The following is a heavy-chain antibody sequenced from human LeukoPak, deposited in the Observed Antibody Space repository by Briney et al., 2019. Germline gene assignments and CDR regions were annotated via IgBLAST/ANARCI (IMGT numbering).Heavy chain of an antibody. V-gene: IGHV4-4*07. CDR3: AREDSGSRPLDY. Sequence: SETLSLTCTVSGGSISSYYWSWIRQPAEKGLEWIGRIYTSGSTNYNPSLKSRVTMSVDTSKNQFSLKLTSVTAADTAVYYCAREDSGSRPLDYWGQGTLVTVSS. CDR1: GGSISSYY. D-gene: IGHD1-26*01. CDR2: IYTSGST. J-gene: IGHJ4*02.